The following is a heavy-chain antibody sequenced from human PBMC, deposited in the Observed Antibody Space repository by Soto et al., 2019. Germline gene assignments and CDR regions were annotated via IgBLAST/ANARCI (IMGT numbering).Heavy chain of an antibody. Sequence: GESLKISCKGSGYSFTSYWISWVRQMPGKGLEWMGRIDPSDSYTNYSPSFQGHVTISADKSISTAYLQWSSLKASDTAMYYCARHIVAAAEDYYYGKDVWGQGTTVTVSS. CDR3: ARHIVAAAEDYYYGKDV. CDR1: GYSFTSYW. J-gene: IGHJ6*02. V-gene: IGHV5-10-1*01. CDR2: IDPSDSYT. D-gene: IGHD6-13*01.